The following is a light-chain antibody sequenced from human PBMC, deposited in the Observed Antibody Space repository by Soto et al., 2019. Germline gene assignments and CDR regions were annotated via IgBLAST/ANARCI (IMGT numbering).Light chain of an antibody. CDR3: ASWDDSLNGVV. Sequence: QSVLTQPPSASGTPGQRVTISCSGSSSNIGDNTVNWYQQLPGTAPKLLIYSNDQRPSGVPDRFSGSKSGTSASLAIRGLQSEDEADYSCASWDDSLNGVVFGGGTKLTVL. J-gene: IGLJ2*01. CDR2: SND. V-gene: IGLV1-44*01. CDR1: SSNIGDNT.